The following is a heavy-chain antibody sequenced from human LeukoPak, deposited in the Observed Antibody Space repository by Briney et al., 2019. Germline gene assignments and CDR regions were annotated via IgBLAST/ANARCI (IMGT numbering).Heavy chain of an antibody. D-gene: IGHD3-9*01. CDR1: GGTFSSYA. V-gene: IGHV1-69*13. J-gene: IGHJ4*02. CDR2: IIPIFGTA. Sequence: SVKVSCKASGGTFSSYAISWVRQAPGQGLEWMGGIIPIFGTANYAQKFQGRVTITADESTGTAYMELSSLRSEDTAVYYCARSRYDILTGYYSPGRYYYFDYWGQGTLVTVSS. CDR3: ARSRYDILTGYYSPGRYYYFDY.